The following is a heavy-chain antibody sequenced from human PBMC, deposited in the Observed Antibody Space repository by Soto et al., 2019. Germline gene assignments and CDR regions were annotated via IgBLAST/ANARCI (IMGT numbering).Heavy chain of an antibody. V-gene: IGHV3-23*01. Sequence: PGGSLRLSCAASGFTFSSYAMSWVRQAPGKGLEWVSAISGSGGSTYYADSVKGRFTISRDNSKNTLYLQMNSLRAEDTAVYYCAKSYAVTTSSTKRRYFDYWGQGTLVTVSS. CDR2: ISGSGGST. J-gene: IGHJ4*02. CDR3: AKSYAVTTSSTKRRYFDY. D-gene: IGHD4-17*01. CDR1: GFTFSSYA.